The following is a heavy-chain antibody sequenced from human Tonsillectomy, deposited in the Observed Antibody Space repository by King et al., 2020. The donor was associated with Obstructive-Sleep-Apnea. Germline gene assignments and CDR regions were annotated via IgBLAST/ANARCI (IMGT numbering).Heavy chain of an antibody. CDR2: IYSGGNT. V-gene: IGHV3-66*01. J-gene: IGHJ6*02. Sequence: VQLVESGGGLVQPGGSLRLSCAASGFTVSSNYMSWVRQAPGKGLEWGSVIYSGGNTYYADSVKGRFTISRDNSKNTLYLQMNSLRAEDTAVYYCARDLSDNYGMDVWGQGTTVTVSS. CDR1: GFTVSSNY. CDR3: ARDLSDNYGMDV. D-gene: IGHD1-26*01.